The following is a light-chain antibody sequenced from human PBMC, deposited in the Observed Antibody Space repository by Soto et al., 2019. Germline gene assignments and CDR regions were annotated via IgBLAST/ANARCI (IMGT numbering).Light chain of an antibody. J-gene: IGKJ1*01. Sequence: EVVLTQSPATLSLSPGKRATLSCRASHSISTKLVCYQQKPGQAPRLRIYGASTRATGIPDRFSGSGSGTDFTLTISSLEPEDVAVYYCQQYEAVVTFGQGTKVDI. V-gene: IGKV3-11*01. CDR1: HSISTK. CDR2: GAS. CDR3: QQYEAVVT.